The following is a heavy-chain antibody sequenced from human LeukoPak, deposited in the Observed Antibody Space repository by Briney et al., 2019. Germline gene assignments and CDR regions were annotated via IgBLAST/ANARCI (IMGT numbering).Heavy chain of an antibody. Sequence: ASVKVSCKASGYTVTDYYMHWVRQAPGQGLEWMGWINPNSGGTNYAQKFQGRVTMTRDTSISTAYMELSRLRSDDTAVYYCAREGVEVVPAAIPPVAFDIWGQGTMVTVSS. V-gene: IGHV1-2*02. CDR3: AREGVEVVPAAIPPVAFDI. J-gene: IGHJ3*02. CDR1: GYTVTDYY. D-gene: IGHD2-2*02. CDR2: INPNSGGT.